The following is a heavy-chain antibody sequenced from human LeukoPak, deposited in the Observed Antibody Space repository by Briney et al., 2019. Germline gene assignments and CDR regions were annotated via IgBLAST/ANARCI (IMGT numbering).Heavy chain of an antibody. V-gene: IGHV3-23*01. CDR2: ISGSGGST. CDR3: AKDGLAHAFDI. CDR1: GFTFSSYA. Sequence: PAGSLRLSCAASGFTFSSYAMSWVRQAPGKGLQWVSAISGSGGSTYYADSVKGRFTISRDKSKNTLYLQMNSLSAEDTAVYYCAKDGLAHAFDIWGQGTMVTVSS. J-gene: IGHJ3*02.